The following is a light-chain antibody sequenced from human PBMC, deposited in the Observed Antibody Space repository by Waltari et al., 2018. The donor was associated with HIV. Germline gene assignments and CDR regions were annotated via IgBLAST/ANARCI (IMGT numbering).Light chain of an antibody. Sequence: QSALTQPASVSGSPGPSITIPCTGTSSNVGSDDLVSWYQQHPGEAPKLIIYEVTKRPSGVSNRFSGSKSGNTASLTISGLQAEDEADYYCCSCPRSGIRYVFGTGTKVTVL. CDR2: EVT. V-gene: IGLV2-23*02. CDR3: CSCPRSGIRYV. J-gene: IGLJ1*01. CDR1: SSNVGSDDL.